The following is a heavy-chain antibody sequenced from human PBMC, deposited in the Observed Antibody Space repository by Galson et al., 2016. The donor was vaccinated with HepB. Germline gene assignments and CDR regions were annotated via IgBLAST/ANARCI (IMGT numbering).Heavy chain of an antibody. J-gene: IGHJ4*02. D-gene: IGHD4-17*01. CDR1: GYSFTGYY. CDR2: INPNSGGT. Sequence: SVKVSCKASGYSFTGYYMHWVRQAPGQGLEWMGWINPNSGGTTYAQKFQGRVTMTRDTSISTAYMALGRLTSDDTAVYFCARDLGYGDRPQGHYWGQGTLVTVSS. V-gene: IGHV1-2*02. CDR3: ARDLGYGDRPQGHY.